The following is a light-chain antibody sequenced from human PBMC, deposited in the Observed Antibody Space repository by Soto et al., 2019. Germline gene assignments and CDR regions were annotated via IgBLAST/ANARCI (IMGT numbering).Light chain of an antibody. CDR2: AAS. CDR3: QQYGSSPRT. CDR1: QSVSSSY. J-gene: IGKJ4*01. V-gene: IGKV3-20*01. Sequence: EIVLTQSPGTLSLSPGERATLSCRASQSVSSSYLAWYQQRPGQAPRLLIYAASSRATGIPDRFSGSGSGTDFTLTIRRLEPEDFAVYYCQQYGSSPRTFGGGTKVEIK.